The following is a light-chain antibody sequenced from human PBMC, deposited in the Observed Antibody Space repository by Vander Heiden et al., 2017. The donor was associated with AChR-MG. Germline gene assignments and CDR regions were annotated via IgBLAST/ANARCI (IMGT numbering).Light chain of an antibody. CDR1: RSVYGLS. CDR3: QQYGNSPYT. CDR2: GAF. Sequence: EIALPQSPGTRSVSPGERATLPCRASRSVYGLSWAWYQQKLGQAPRLLIYGAFSRATGIPDRFSGSGSGTDFTLTISRLEPEDFAVYYCQQYGNSPYTFGQGTKLEIK. V-gene: IGKV3-20*01. J-gene: IGKJ2*01.